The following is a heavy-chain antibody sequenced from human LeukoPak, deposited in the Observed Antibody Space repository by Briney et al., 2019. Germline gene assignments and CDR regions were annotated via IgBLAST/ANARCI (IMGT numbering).Heavy chain of an antibody. V-gene: IGHV4-59*01. CDR2: IHHTGST. CDR1: GGSFSSFY. Sequence: SETLSLTCTVSGGSFSSFYWTWIRQPPGKALEWIGYIHHTGSTNYNPSLKSRVTISVDTSKNRFSLKLCSVTAADTAVYYCARTPGSTVDYWGQGTLVTVSS. CDR3: ARTPGSTVDY. D-gene: IGHD4-11*01. J-gene: IGHJ4*02.